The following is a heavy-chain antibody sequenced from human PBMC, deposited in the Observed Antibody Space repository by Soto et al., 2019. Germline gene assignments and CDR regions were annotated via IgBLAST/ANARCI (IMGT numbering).Heavy chain of an antibody. Sequence: QVQLVQSGAEVKKPGSSVKVSCKASGGTFSSYAISWVRQAPGQGLEWMGGIIPIFGTANYAQKFQGRVTITAEESTRTAYMELSSLRSEETDVYYCARERSRRWLYYGMDVWGEGTTVTDSS. V-gene: IGHV1-69*01. CDR2: IIPIFGTA. D-gene: IGHD2-21*01. J-gene: IGHJ6*04. CDR1: GGTFSSYA. CDR3: ARERSRRWLYYGMDV.